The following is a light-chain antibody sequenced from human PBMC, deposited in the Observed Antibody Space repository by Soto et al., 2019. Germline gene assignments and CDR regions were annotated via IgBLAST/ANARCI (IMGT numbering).Light chain of an antibody. CDR3: HHYNDWPPKQYT. CDR1: QSVSSN. Sequence: EIVMTQSPATLSVSPGERATLSCRASQSVSSNLAWYQQKLGQAPRLSIYGASIRATGIPARFSGSGSGTEFTLTVSSLQSEDFAVYYCHHYNDWPPKQYTFGQGTKLEIK. J-gene: IGKJ2*01. V-gene: IGKV3-15*01. CDR2: GAS.